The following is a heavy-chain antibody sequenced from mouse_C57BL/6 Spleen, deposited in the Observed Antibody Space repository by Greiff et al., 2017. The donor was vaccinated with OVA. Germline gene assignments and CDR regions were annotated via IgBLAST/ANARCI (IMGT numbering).Heavy chain of an antibody. CDR2: IDPSDSET. CDR3: ARGEAYGKAMDY. Sequence: QVQLKQPGAELVRPGSSVKLSCKASGYTFTSYWMHWVKQRPIQGLEWIGNIDPSDSETHYNQKFKDKATLTVDKSSSTAYMQLSSLTSEDSAVYYCARGEAYGKAMDYWGQGTSVTVSS. J-gene: IGHJ4*01. CDR1: GYTFTSYW. V-gene: IGHV1-52*01. D-gene: IGHD1-1*02.